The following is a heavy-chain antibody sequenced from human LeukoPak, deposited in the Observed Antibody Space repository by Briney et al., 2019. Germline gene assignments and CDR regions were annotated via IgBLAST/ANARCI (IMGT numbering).Heavy chain of an antibody. CDR2: IYTSGST. CDR3: ARTPTTNYYYYYMDV. CDR1: GGSINGYY. Sequence: KPSETLSLTCTVSGGSINGYYWNWIRQPAGKGLEWIGRIYTSGSTNYNPSLKSRITMSIDTSKKQFSLKLSSVTAADTAVYYCARTPTTNYYYYYMDVWGKGTTATISS. D-gene: IGHD1/OR15-1a*01. J-gene: IGHJ6*03. V-gene: IGHV4-4*07.